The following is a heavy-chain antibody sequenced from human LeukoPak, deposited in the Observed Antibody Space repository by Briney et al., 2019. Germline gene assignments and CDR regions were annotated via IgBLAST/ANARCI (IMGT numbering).Heavy chain of an antibody. CDR1: GYTLTELS. V-gene: IGHV1-24*01. Sequence: ASVKVSCKVSGYTLTELSMHWVRQAPGKGLEWMGGFDPEVGETIYAQKFQGRVTMTEDTSTDTAYMELSSLRSEDTAVYYCATARLANSIVGATVYFDYWGQGTLVTVSS. CDR2: FDPEVGET. CDR3: ATARLANSIVGATVYFDY. D-gene: IGHD1-26*01. J-gene: IGHJ4*02.